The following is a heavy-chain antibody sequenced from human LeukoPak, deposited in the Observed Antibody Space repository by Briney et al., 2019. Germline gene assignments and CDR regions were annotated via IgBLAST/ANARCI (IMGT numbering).Heavy chain of an antibody. CDR2: ISSSSSTI. CDR3: TSDRDRSVSV. D-gene: IGHD3-22*01. V-gene: IGHV3-48*04. Sequence: GGSLRLSCAASGFTFSSYSMNWVRQAPGKGLEWVSYISSSSSTIYYADSVKGRFTISRDNAKNSLYLQMNSLRAEDTAVYYCTSDRDRSVSVWGQGTMVTVSS. CDR1: GFTFSSYS. J-gene: IGHJ3*01.